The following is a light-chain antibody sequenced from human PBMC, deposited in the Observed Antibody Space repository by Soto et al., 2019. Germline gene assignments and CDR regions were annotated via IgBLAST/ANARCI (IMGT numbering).Light chain of an antibody. Sequence: EIVLTQSPGTLSLSPGERATLSCRASQTVSSRYLAWYQQKPGQAPRLLMYGASNRATGIPDRFSGSVSGTDFTLTIRRLEPEDFAVYFCQQYGRSPPFTFGRGTKVEIK. V-gene: IGKV3-20*01. J-gene: IGKJ2*01. CDR1: QTVSSRY. CDR2: GAS. CDR3: QQYGRSPPFT.